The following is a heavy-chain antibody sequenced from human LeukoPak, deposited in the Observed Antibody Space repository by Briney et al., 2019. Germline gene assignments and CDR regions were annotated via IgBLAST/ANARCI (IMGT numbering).Heavy chain of an antibody. V-gene: IGHV5-51*01. CDR1: GYSFTSYW. CDR3: SRRKYYDSSGYYSLYDAFDI. D-gene: IGHD3-22*01. Sequence: GESLKISCKCSGYSFTSYWIGWVRQMPGKGLEWMGIIYPGDSDTRYSPSFQGQVTISADKSISTAYLQWSSLKASDTALYYCSRRKYYDSSGYYSLYDAFDIWGQGTMVTVSS. CDR2: IYPGDSDT. J-gene: IGHJ3*02.